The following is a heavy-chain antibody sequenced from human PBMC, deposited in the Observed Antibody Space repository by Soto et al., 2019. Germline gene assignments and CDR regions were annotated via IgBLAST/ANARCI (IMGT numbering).Heavy chain of an antibody. CDR2: IYYSGST. D-gene: IGHD6-13*01. CDR3: ARSPRHSSWYL. Sequence: SETLSLTCTVSGGSISSGGYYWSWIRQHPGKGLEWIGYIYYSGSTYYNPSLKSRVTISVDTSKNQFSLKLSSVTAADTAVYYCARSPRHSSWYLWGQGTLVTVSS. J-gene: IGHJ4*02. V-gene: IGHV4-31*03. CDR1: GGSISSGGYY.